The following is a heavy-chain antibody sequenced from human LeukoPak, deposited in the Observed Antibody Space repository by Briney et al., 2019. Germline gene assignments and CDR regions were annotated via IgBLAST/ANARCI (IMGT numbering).Heavy chain of an antibody. CDR2: ISAYNGNT. D-gene: IGHD6-13*01. CDR3: ARDRSSSWWSPFDY. V-gene: IGHV1-18*01. CDR1: GYTFTSYG. J-gene: IGHJ4*02. Sequence: ASVKVSCKASGYTFTSYGISWVRQAPGQGLEWMGWISAYNGNTNYAQKLQGRVTMTTDTPTSTAYMELRSLRSDDTAVYYCARDRSSSWWSPFDYWGQGTLVTVSS.